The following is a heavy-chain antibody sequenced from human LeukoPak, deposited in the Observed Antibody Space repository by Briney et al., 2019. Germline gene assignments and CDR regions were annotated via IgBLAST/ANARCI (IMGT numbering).Heavy chain of an antibody. Sequence: GASVKVSCKVSGYTLTELSMHWVRQAPGKGLEWMGGFDPEDGETIYAQKFQGRVTTTEDTSTDTAYMELSSLRSEDTAVYYCATVSYCGGDCFPGFQHWGQGTLVTVSS. D-gene: IGHD2-21*02. V-gene: IGHV1-24*01. CDR1: GYTLTELS. CDR3: ATVSYCGGDCFPGFQH. J-gene: IGHJ1*01. CDR2: FDPEDGET.